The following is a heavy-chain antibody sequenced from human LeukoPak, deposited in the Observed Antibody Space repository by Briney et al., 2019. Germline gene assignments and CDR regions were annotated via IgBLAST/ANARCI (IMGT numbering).Heavy chain of an antibody. V-gene: IGHV3-30*04. D-gene: IGHD1-26*01. Sequence: GGSLRLSCETSQFTFRTYAMHWVRQAPGKGLEWVALITYDGSSKYYADSVRGRFSISKDNSKNTLYLEMNSLRRDDTAVYFCARVHTERASLPPFDHWGQGSLVTVSS. CDR2: ITYDGSSK. CDR1: QFTFRTYA. CDR3: ARVHTERASLPPFDH. J-gene: IGHJ4*02.